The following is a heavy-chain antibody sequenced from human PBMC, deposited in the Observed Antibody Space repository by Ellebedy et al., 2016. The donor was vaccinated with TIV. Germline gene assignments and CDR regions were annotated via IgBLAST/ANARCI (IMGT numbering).Heavy chain of an antibody. D-gene: IGHD3-10*01. CDR2: ISAYNGNT. CDR1: GYTFTSYG. J-gene: IGHJ6*03. V-gene: IGHV1-18*01. Sequence: ASVKVSCXASGYTFTSYGISWVRQAPGQGLEWMGWISAYNGNTNYAQKLQGRVTMTTDTSTSTAYMELRSLRSDDTAVYYCARDPLRGERYYYMDVWGKGTTVTVSS. CDR3: ARDPLRGERYYYMDV.